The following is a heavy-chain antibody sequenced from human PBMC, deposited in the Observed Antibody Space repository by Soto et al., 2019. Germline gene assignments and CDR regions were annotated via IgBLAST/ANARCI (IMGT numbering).Heavy chain of an antibody. Sequence: PGGSLSLSCAASGFTFSSYAMSWVRPAPGKGLEWVSAISGSGGSTYYADSVKGRFTISRDNSKNTLYLQMNSLRAEDTAVYYCAKEPRLTYYYDSSGEYFDYWGQGTLVTVSS. D-gene: IGHD3-22*01. V-gene: IGHV3-23*01. J-gene: IGHJ4*02. CDR3: AKEPRLTYYYDSSGEYFDY. CDR1: GFTFSSYA. CDR2: ISGSGGST.